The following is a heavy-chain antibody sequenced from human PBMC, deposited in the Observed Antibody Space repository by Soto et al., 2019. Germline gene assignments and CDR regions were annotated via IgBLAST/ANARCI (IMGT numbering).Heavy chain of an antibody. CDR1: GDSASSNSAA. CDR3: ARDRSSGWYPTYYYYGMDV. CDR2: TYYRSKWYN. J-gene: IGHJ6*02. D-gene: IGHD6-19*01. V-gene: IGHV6-1*01. Sequence: SQTLSLTCAISGDSASSNSAAWNWIRQSPSRGLEWLGRTYYRSKWYNDYAVSVKSRITINPDTSKNQFSLQLNSVTPEDTAVYYCARDRSSGWYPTYYYYGMDVWGQGTTVTVSS.